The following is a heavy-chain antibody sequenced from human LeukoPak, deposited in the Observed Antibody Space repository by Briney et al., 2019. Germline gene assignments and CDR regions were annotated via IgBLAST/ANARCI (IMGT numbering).Heavy chain of an antibody. Sequence: AGGSLRLSCAASGFTFSSYGMHWVRQAPGKGLEWVAVISYDGSNKYYADSVKGRFTISRDNSKNTLYLQMNSLRAEDTAVYYCANSYPYYYDSSGYRPYYFDYWGQGTLVTVSS. CDR1: GFTFSSYG. J-gene: IGHJ4*02. V-gene: IGHV3-30*18. CDR2: ISYDGSNK. D-gene: IGHD3-22*01. CDR3: ANSYPYYYDSSGYRPYYFDY.